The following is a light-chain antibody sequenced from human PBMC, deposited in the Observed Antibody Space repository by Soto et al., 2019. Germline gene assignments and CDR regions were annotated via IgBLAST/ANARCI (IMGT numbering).Light chain of an antibody. J-gene: IGKJ1*01. CDR3: QQYGSSGT. Sequence: DIVLTHAPGNQTSTPPQTATLSCRAGQSVSSYLAWYQQKADQAPRLLIYGASNRATGIPDRFSGSGSGTDFTLTIRRLEPEDFAVYYCQQYGSSGTFGQGTKVAIK. V-gene: IGKV3-20*01. CDR2: GAS. CDR1: QSVSSY.